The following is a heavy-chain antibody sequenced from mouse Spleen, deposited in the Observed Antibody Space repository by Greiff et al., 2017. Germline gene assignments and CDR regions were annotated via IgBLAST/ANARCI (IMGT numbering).Heavy chain of an antibody. CDR1: GYAFSSYW. D-gene: IGHD2-4*01. J-gene: IGHJ4*01. Sequence: QVHVKQSGAELVKPGASVKISCKASGYAFSSYWMNWVKQRPGKGLEWIGQIYPGDGDTNYNGKFKGKATLTADKSSSTAYMQLSSLTSEDSAVYFCARSTMITTRGYYYAMDYWGQGTSVTVSS. V-gene: IGHV1-80*01. CDR3: ARSTMITTRGYYYAMDY. CDR2: IYPGDGDT.